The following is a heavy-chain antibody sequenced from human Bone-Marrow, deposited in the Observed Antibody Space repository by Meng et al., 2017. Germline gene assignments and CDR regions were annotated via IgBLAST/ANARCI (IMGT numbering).Heavy chain of an antibody. CDR3: ARTYGDYCFDY. D-gene: IGHD4-17*01. J-gene: IGHJ4*02. CDR2: IIPIFGTA. CDR1: GGTFSSYA. Sequence: QVQLGQSGGGLKKPGAPVKGSCKASGGTFSSYAISWVRQAPGQGLEWMGGIIPIFGTANYAQKFQGRVTITADESTSTAYMELSSLRSEDTAVYYCARTYGDYCFDYWGQGTLVTVS. V-gene: IGHV1-69*01.